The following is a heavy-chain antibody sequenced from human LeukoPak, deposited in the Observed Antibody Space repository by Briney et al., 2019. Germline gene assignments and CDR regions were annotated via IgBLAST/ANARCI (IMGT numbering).Heavy chain of an antibody. V-gene: IGHV4-34*01. Sequence: SETLSLTCAVYGGSFSGYYWSWIRQPPGKGLEWIGEINHSGSTNYNPSLKSRVTISVDTSKNQFYLKLSSVTAADTAVYYCARGPTYYYDSSGYSFFFQHWGQGTLVTVSS. CDR1: GGSFSGYY. J-gene: IGHJ1*01. D-gene: IGHD3-22*01. CDR2: INHSGST. CDR3: ARGPTYYYDSSGYSFFFQH.